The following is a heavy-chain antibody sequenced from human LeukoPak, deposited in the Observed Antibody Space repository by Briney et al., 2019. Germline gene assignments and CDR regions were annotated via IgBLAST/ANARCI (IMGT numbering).Heavy chain of an antibody. CDR2: INHSGST. Sequence: SETLSLTCAVCGGSFSGYYWSWIRQPPGKGLEWIGEINHSGSTNYNPSLKSRVTISVDASKNQFSLKLSSVTAADTAVYYCARGVGMVTAIPYFDYWGQGTLVTVSS. CDR3: ARGVGMVTAIPYFDY. D-gene: IGHD2-21*02. J-gene: IGHJ4*02. CDR1: GGSFSGYY. V-gene: IGHV4-34*01.